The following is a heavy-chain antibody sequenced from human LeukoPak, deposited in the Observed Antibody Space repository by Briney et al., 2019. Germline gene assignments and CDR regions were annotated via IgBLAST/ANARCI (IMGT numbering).Heavy chain of an antibody. D-gene: IGHD3-10*01. Sequence: ASVKVSCKASGYTFTSYYMHWVRQAPGQGLEWMGIINPSGGSTSYAQKFQGRVTMTRDTSTSTVYMELSSLRSEDTAVYYCAKFGELLNDAFDIWGQGTMVTVSS. J-gene: IGHJ3*02. CDR1: GYTFTSYY. V-gene: IGHV1-46*01. CDR2: INPSGGST. CDR3: AKFGELLNDAFDI.